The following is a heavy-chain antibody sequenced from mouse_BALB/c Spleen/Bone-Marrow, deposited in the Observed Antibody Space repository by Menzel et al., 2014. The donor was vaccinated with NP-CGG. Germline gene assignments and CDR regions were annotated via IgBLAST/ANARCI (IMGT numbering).Heavy chain of an antibody. J-gene: IGHJ3*01. Sequence: QVQLQQSGPGLVAPSQSLSITCTVSGFSLTSYGVRWVRQPPGKGLEWLGVIWAGGSTNYNSALMSRLSISKDNSKSQVFLKMNSQQTDDTTMYYCASPICYDYPLFAYWGQGTLVTVSA. CDR3: ASPICYDYPLFAY. V-gene: IGHV2-9*02. CDR2: IWAGGST. CDR1: GFSLTSYG. D-gene: IGHD2-4*01.